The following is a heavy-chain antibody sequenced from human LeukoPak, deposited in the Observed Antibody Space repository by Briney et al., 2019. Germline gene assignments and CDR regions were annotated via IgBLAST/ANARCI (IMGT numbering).Heavy chain of an antibody. CDR1: GFTFDDYA. J-gene: IGHJ6*02. Sequence: PGRSLRLSCAASGFTFDDYAMHWVRQAPGKGLEWVSGISWNSGSIGYADSVKGRFTISRDNAKNSLYLQMNSLRAEDTALYYCATYDSSGYYPHYYYYGMDVWGQGTTVTVSS. D-gene: IGHD3-22*01. CDR2: ISWNSGSI. CDR3: ATYDSSGYYPHYYYYGMDV. V-gene: IGHV3-9*01.